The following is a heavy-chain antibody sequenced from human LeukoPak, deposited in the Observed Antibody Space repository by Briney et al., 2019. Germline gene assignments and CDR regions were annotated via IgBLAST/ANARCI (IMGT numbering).Heavy chain of an antibody. CDR1: GGSFSGYY. D-gene: IGHD3-10*01. CDR3: ARYMVRGVVRFDY. V-gene: IGHV4-59*01. CDR2: IYYSGST. Sequence: PSETLSLTCAVYGGSFSGYYWSWIRQPPGKGLEWIGYIYYSGSTNYNPSLKSRVTISVDTSKNQFSLKLSSVTAADTAVYYCARYMVRGVVRFDYWGQGTLVTVSS. J-gene: IGHJ4*02.